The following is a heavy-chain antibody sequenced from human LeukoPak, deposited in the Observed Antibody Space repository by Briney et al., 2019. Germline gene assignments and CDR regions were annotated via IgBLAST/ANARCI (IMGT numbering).Heavy chain of an antibody. Sequence: ASVKVSCKASGYTFTSYGISWVRQAPGQGLEWMGWISAYNGNTNYAQKLQGRVTMTTDTSTSTAYMELRSLRSDDTAMYYCSLDIVVVGAFDIWGQGTMVTVSS. CDR2: ISAYNGNT. D-gene: IGHD2-15*01. J-gene: IGHJ3*02. V-gene: IGHV1-18*01. CDR1: GYTFTSYG. CDR3: SLDIVVVGAFDI.